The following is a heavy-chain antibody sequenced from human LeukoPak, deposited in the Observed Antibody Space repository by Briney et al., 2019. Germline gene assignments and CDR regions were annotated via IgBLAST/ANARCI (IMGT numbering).Heavy chain of an antibody. V-gene: IGHV3-21*01. J-gene: IGHJ4*02. CDR3: TTDPDYGDYSAGDY. CDR1: GFTFSSYS. D-gene: IGHD4-17*01. Sequence: GGSLRLACAASGFTFSSYSMNWVRQAPGKGLEWVSSISSSSSYIYYADSVKGRFTISRDNAKNSLYLQMNSLRAEDTAVYYCTTDPDYGDYSAGDYWGQGTLATVSS. CDR2: ISSSSSYI.